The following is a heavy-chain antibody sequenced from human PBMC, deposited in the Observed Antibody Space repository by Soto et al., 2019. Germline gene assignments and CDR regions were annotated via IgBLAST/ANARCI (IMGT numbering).Heavy chain of an antibody. D-gene: IGHD2-15*01. CDR1: GFTFDDYA. V-gene: IGHV3-9*01. CDR2: ISWNSGSI. J-gene: IGHJ4*02. CDR3: AKVDCGGSCYYAY. Sequence: DVQLVESGGGLVQPGRSLRLSCAASGFTFDDYAMHWVRQAPGKGLEWVSGISWNSGSIGYADSVKGRFTISRDNAKNSLYLQMNSLRAEDTALYYCAKVDCGGSCYYAYWGQGTLVTVSS.